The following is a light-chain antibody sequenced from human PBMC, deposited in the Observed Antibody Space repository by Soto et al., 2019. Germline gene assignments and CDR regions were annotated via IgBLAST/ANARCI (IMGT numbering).Light chain of an antibody. V-gene: IGKV1-33*01. Sequence: DIQMTQSPSSLSASVGDRVTMTCRASQDISNYLNWYQQRPGKAPKLLIYDASNLERGVPSRFSGTRSGTHFTFAITSLQTEDVATYYCQQSDSLPITFGQGTRLEI. J-gene: IGKJ5*01. CDR2: DAS. CDR1: QDISNY. CDR3: QQSDSLPIT.